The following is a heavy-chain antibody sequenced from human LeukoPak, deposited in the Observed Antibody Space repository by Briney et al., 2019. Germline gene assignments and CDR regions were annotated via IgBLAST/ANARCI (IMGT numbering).Heavy chain of an antibody. Sequence: GGSLRLSCTASGFTFSSFWMSWVRQAPGKGLEWVGRIRSKADGGTTEYGAPVKGRFTISRDDSKDTLYLQMNSLKTEDTALYNCTTLRARSDYWGQGTLVTVSS. V-gene: IGHV3-15*01. CDR3: TTLRARSDY. CDR2: IRSKADGGTT. D-gene: IGHD3-3*01. J-gene: IGHJ4*02. CDR1: GFTFSSFW.